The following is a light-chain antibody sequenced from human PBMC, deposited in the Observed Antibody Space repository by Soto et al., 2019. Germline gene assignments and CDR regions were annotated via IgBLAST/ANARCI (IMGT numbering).Light chain of an antibody. CDR1: QSLSNR. Sequence: ASTLSASVGDRVTITCRASQSLSNRLAWYQQKPGKAPKLLIYAASTLQSGVPSRFSGSGSGTDFTLTISCLQSEDFATYYCQQYYSYPRTFGQGTKVDI. V-gene: IGKV1-5*01. CDR3: QQYYSYPRT. J-gene: IGKJ1*01. CDR2: AAS.